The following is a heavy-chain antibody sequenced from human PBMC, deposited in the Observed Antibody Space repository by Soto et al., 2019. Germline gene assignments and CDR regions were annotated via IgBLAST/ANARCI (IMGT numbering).Heavy chain of an antibody. Sequence: QVQLVQSGAEVKKPGASVKVSCKASGYTFTSYGISWVRQAPGQGLEWMGWISAYNGNTNYAQKLQGRVTMTTDTATSTAYMELRSLRSDDTAVYYCARADENIVDTITPSWFDPWGQGTLVTVSS. CDR1: GYTFTSYG. J-gene: IGHJ5*02. CDR2: ISAYNGNT. D-gene: IGHD5-12*01. V-gene: IGHV1-18*01. CDR3: ARADENIVDTITPSWFDP.